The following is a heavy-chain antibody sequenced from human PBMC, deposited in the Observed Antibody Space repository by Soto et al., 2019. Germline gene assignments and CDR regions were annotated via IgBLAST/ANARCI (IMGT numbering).Heavy chain of an antibody. D-gene: IGHD2-2*01. CDR1: GYGFSSND. J-gene: IGHJ3*02. Sequence: SEKVSCRASGYGFSSNDIDCVRQATRQGLEWMGWMNPNSGKTVYAQKFQGRVTMTRNTSISIAYMELRSLRSEDTVVYFCAIGPGYCSSTSCKTFYIWGQGTMVTVSS. V-gene: IGHV1-8*01. CDR3: AIGPGYCSSTSCKTFYI. CDR2: MNPNSGKT.